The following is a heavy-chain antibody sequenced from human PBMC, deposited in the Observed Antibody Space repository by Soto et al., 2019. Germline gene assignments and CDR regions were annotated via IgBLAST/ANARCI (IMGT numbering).Heavy chain of an antibody. J-gene: IGHJ4*02. V-gene: IGHV3-11*01. D-gene: IGHD6-13*01. CDR3: ARRAAAGRSFDY. CDR1: GFTFSDYY. Sequence: GWSLRLSCAASGFTFSDYYMTLIRQAPGKGLEWVSYISSSGNSIYYADSVRGRFTVSRDNAKNSLFLQMNSLRAEDTAVYYCARRAAAGRSFDYWGVGTLVTVS. CDR2: ISSSGNSI.